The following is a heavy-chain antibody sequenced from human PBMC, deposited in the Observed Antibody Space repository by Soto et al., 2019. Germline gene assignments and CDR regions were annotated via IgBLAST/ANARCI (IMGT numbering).Heavy chain of an antibody. Sequence: SETLSLTCTVSGGSISSGDYYWSWIRQPPGKGLEWIGYIYYSGSTYYNPSLKSRVTISVDTSKNQFSLKLSSVTAADTAVYYCARVRDSTVTTRLGYYYGMDVWGQGTTVTVSS. D-gene: IGHD4-4*01. J-gene: IGHJ6*02. V-gene: IGHV4-30-4*01. CDR2: IYYSGST. CDR1: GGSISSGDYY. CDR3: ARVRDSTVTTRLGYYYGMDV.